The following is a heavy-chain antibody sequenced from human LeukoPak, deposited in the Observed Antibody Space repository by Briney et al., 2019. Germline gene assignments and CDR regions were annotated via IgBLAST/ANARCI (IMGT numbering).Heavy chain of an antibody. CDR1: GYTFTSYG. Sequence: ASVKVSCKASGYTFTSYGITWVRQAPGQGLEWMGWISAYNGNTKYAQKFQGRVSMTTDTSTSTVYMEVRSLRSDDTAMYYCARIGEYNRSSRAYYFDYWGQGTLVTVSS. CDR3: ARIGEYNRSSRAYYFDY. CDR2: ISAYNGNT. J-gene: IGHJ4*02. D-gene: IGHD6-6*01. V-gene: IGHV1-18*01.